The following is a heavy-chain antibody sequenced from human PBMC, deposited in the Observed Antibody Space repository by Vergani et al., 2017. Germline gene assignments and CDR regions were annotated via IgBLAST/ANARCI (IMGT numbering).Heavy chain of an antibody. CDR2: TWYEGNNN. Sequence: QVQLVESGGGVVQPGRSLRLSCTPSSFKLGDYGMHWVRQAPGRGLEWVSMTWYEGNNNYYADSVKGRFTISKDISKTTLYLQMNSLRGDDTAVYYCARETRDTPSSLDYWGQGTLVTVSS. J-gene: IGHJ4*02. D-gene: IGHD5-24*01. V-gene: IGHV3-33*01. CDR3: ARETRDTPSSLDY. CDR1: SFKLGDYG.